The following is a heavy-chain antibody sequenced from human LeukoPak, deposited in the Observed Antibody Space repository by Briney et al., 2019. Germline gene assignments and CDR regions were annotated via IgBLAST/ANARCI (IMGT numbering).Heavy chain of an antibody. CDR3: AREYYESSGYYSHFDY. J-gene: IGHJ4*02. CDR1: GDSISSYY. Sequence: SETLSLACTVSGDSISSYYWSWIRQPPGKGLEWIGYIYYSGSTNYNPSLKSRVTISVDTSKNQFSLELSSVTAADTAVYYCAREYYESSGYYSHFDYWGQGTLVTVSS. V-gene: IGHV4-59*12. D-gene: IGHD3-22*01. CDR2: IYYSGST.